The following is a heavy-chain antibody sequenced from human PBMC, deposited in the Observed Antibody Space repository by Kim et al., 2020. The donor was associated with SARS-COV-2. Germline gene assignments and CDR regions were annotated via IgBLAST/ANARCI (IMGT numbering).Heavy chain of an antibody. CDR3: ARAPWLLPDY. J-gene: IGHJ4*02. CDR1: GGSITNYF. CDR2: IYYSGST. Sequence: SETLSLTCTVSGGSITNYFWSWIRQPPGKGLEWIGHIYYSGSTNYNPSLKSRVTISVDTSKNHFSLKLSSVTAADTAVYYCARAPWLLPDYWGQGTLVT. D-gene: IGHD2-15*01. V-gene: IGHV4-59*13.